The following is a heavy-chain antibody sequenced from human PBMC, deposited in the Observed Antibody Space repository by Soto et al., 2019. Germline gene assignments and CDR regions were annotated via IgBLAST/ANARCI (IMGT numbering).Heavy chain of an antibody. CDR2: IKPDGTEK. V-gene: IGHV3-7*03. CDR1: GFTFSNYW. J-gene: IGHJ5*02. Sequence: GGSLRLSCVISGFTFSNYWMTWVRQAPGKGLEWVANIKPDGTEKYYVDSVKGRFTISRDIAKNTMYLQMNNLRREDTAVYYCAKTRKLWRESDPWGQGTLVTVSS. D-gene: IGHD2-21*01. CDR3: AKTRKLWRESDP.